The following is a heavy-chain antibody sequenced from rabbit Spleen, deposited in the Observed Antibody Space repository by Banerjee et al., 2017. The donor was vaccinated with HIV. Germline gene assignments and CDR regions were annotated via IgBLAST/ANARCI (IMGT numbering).Heavy chain of an antibody. CDR1: GVSFSNKAV. J-gene: IGHJ4*01. D-gene: IGHD2-1*01. CDR2: IYIGSSGST. Sequence: QEQLEESGGGLVKPGASLTLTCAASGVSFSNKAVMCWVRQAPGKELEWIACIYIGSSGSTYYANWAKGRFTISKTSSTTVTLQMTSLTAADRATYFCARDLVGVIGWNFYLWGPGTLVTVS. V-gene: IGHV1S45*01. CDR3: ARDLVGVIGWNFYL.